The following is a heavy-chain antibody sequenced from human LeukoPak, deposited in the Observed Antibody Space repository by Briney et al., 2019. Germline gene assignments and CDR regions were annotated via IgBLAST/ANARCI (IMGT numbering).Heavy chain of an antibody. CDR2: ISSSSSYI. CDR3: ARGWGYGDYVEIFDY. J-gene: IGHJ4*02. D-gene: IGHD4-17*01. V-gene: IGHV3-21*01. Sequence: GGSLRLSCAASGFTFSSYSMSWVRQAPGKGLEWVSSISSSSSYIYYADSVKGRFTISRDNAKNSLYLQMNSLRAEDTAVYYCARGWGYGDYVEIFDYWGQGTLVTVSS. CDR1: GFTFSSYS.